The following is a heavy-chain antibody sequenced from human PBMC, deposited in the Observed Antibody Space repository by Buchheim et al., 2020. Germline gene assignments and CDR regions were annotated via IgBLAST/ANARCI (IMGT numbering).Heavy chain of an antibody. CDR1: GFTFSSYA. CDR2: ISYDGSNK. D-gene: IGHD5-12*01. J-gene: IGHJ4*02. CDR3: ARDGSIVATIFPFDY. Sequence: QVQLVESGGGVVQPGRSLRLSCAASGFTFSSYAMHWVRQAPGKGLEWVAVISYDGSNKYYADSVKGRFTISRDNSKNTLYLQMNSLRAEDTAVYYCARDGSIVATIFPFDYWGQGTL. V-gene: IGHV3-30-3*01.